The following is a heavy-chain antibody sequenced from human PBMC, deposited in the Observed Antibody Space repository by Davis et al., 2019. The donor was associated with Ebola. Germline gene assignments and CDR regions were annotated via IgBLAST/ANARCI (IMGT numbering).Heavy chain of an antibody. CDR1: GGSISSYY. CDR2: IYTSGST. Sequence: PSETLSLTCTVSGGSISSYYWSWIRQPAGKGLEWIGRIYTSGSTNYNPSLKSRVTMSVDTSKNQFSLKLSSVTAADTAVYYCARITVTRRGGAFDIWGQGTMVTVSS. D-gene: IGHD4-17*01. V-gene: IGHV4-4*07. J-gene: IGHJ3*02. CDR3: ARITVTRRGGAFDI.